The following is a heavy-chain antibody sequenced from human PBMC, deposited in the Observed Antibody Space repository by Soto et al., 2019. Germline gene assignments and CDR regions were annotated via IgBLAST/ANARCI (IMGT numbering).Heavy chain of an antibody. V-gene: IGHV3-23*01. CDR1: GFNFSSYA. CDR3: ASSLFGYSSGWYYFDY. Sequence: GGSLRLSCAASGFNFSSYAMSWVRQAPGKGLEWVPAISGSGGSTYYADSVKGRFTISRDNSKNTLYLQMNSLRAEDTAVYYCASSLFGYSSGWYYFDYWGQGTLVTVSS. J-gene: IGHJ4*02. D-gene: IGHD6-19*01. CDR2: ISGSGGST.